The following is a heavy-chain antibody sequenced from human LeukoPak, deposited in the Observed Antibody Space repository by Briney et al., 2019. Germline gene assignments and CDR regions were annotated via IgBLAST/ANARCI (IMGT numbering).Heavy chain of an antibody. CDR2: IIPILGIA. V-gene: IGHV1-69*04. Sequence: VASVKVPCKASGGTFSSYAISWVRQAPGQGLEWMGRIIPILGIANYAQKFQGRVTMTRNTSISTAYMELSSLRSEDTAVYYCARELSYDSSGNYWGQGTLVTVSS. CDR1: GGTFSSYA. D-gene: IGHD3-22*01. J-gene: IGHJ4*02. CDR3: ARELSYDSSGNY.